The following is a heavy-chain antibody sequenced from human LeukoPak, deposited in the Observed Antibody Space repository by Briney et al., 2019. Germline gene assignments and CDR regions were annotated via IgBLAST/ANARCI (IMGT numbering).Heavy chain of an antibody. V-gene: IGHV1-2*06. CDR2: INPNSGGT. Sequence: ASGKVSCKASGYTFTGYYMHWVRQAPGQGLEWMGRINPNSGGTNYAQKFQGRVTMTRDTSISTAYMELSRLRSDDTAVYYCARDCARNWFDPWGQGTLVTVSS. CDR1: GYTFTGYY. J-gene: IGHJ5*02. CDR3: ARDCARNWFDP.